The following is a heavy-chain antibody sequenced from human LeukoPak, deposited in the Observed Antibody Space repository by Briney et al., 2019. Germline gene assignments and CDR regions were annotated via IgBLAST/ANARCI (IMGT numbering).Heavy chain of an antibody. CDR1: GFTFSSYW. Sequence: GGSLRLSCAASGFTFSSYWMSWVRQAPGKGLEWVANIKQDGGEIYYVDSVKGRFTISRDNAKNSLYLQMNSLRVEDTAVYYCARDIWSFKVAASRFDPWAQGTLVTVSS. D-gene: IGHD2-15*01. CDR3: ARDIWSFKVAASRFDP. V-gene: IGHV3-7*01. J-gene: IGHJ5*02. CDR2: IKQDGGEI.